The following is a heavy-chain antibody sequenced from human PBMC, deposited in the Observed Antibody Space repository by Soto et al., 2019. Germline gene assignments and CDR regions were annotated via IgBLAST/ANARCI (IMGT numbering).Heavy chain of an antibody. CDR1: GFTVSSSH. V-gene: IGHV3-66*01. D-gene: IGHD1-1*01. CDR2: IYSSGGT. J-gene: IGHJ4*02. CDR3: AGDWNGDMVFEY. Sequence: EVQLVESGGDLVQPGGSLRLSCAASGFTVSSSHMTWVRQAPGKGLEWVSIIYSSGGTYHADSVKGRITTSRDNSKNTVYLQMNSLRAEDTAVYYCAGDWNGDMVFEYWGQGTLVTVSS.